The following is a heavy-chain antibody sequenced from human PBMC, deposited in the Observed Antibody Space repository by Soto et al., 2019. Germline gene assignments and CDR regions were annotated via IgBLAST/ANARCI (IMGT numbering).Heavy chain of an antibody. Sequence: PRASVKVSCKASGFTFTSSAVQWVRQARGQRLEWIGWIAVGNGNTNYAQKFQERVTITRDMSTSTAYMQLSSLRSEDTAVYYCAREDSYSNYDGYYYYGVDVWGQGTTVTVSS. CDR3: AREDSYSNYDGYYYYGVDV. V-gene: IGHV1-58*01. CDR1: GFTFTSSA. CDR2: IAVGNGNT. J-gene: IGHJ6*02. D-gene: IGHD4-4*01.